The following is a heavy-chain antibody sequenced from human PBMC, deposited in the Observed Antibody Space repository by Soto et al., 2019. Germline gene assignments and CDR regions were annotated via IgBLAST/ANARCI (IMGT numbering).Heavy chain of an antibody. CDR1: GYRFPGYY. V-gene: IGHV1-2*04. Sequence: GASVKVYCKGAGYRFPGYYMHWVRQAPGQGLEWMGWINPNSGGTNYAQKFQGWVTMTRDTSISTAYMELSRLRSDDTAVYYCARERCSGGSCYSLSFDIWGQGTMVTVSS. CDR3: ARERCSGGSCYSLSFDI. D-gene: IGHD2-15*01. CDR2: INPNSGGT. J-gene: IGHJ3*02.